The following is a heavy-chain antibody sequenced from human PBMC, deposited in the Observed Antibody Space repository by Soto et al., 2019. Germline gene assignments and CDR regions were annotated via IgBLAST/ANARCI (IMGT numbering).Heavy chain of an antibody. CDR1: GFTFSSYS. V-gene: IGHV3-21*01. D-gene: IGHD6-13*01. Sequence: EVQLVESGGGLVKPGGSLRLSCAASGFTFSSYSMNWVRQAPGKGLEWVSSISSSSSYIYYADSVKGRFTISRDNAKNSLYLQMNSLRAEDTAVYYCARDRIAAAGPREYFQHWGQGTLVTVSS. J-gene: IGHJ1*01. CDR2: ISSSSSYI. CDR3: ARDRIAAAGPREYFQH.